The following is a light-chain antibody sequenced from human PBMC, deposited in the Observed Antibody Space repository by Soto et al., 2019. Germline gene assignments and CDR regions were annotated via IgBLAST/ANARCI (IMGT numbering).Light chain of an antibody. CDR3: QQYNNWPPQYT. J-gene: IGKJ2*01. Sequence: EIVMTQSPASLSVSPGDGATLSCRASQSVASNVAWYQQKPGQGPRLLIHGAFTRAVGVPARFSGSGSGTDFTLTINSLQSEDFAVYFCQQYNNWPPQYTFGQGTKLQIK. CDR1: QSVASN. CDR2: GAF. V-gene: IGKV3-15*01.